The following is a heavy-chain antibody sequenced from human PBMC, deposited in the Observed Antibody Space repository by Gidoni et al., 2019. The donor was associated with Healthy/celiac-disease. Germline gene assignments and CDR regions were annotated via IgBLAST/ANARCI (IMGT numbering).Heavy chain of an antibody. CDR2: ISGSGGST. D-gene: IGHD3-22*01. CDR3: AKERVAGYYDSSGAPFDY. CDR1: GFTFSSYA. J-gene: IGHJ4*02. Sequence: EVQLLESGGGLVQPGGSLRLSCAASGFTFSSYAMSWVRQAPGKGLEWVSAISGSGGSTYYADSVKGRFTISRDNSKNTLYLQMNSLRAEDTAVYYCAKERVAGYYDSSGAPFDYWGQGTLVTVSS. V-gene: IGHV3-23*01.